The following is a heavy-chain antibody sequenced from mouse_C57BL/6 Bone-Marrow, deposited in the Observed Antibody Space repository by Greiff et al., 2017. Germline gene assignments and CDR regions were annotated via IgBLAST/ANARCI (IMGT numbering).Heavy chain of an antibody. Sequence: EVQLQQSGPVLVKPGASVKMSCKASGYTFTDYYMNWVKQSHGKSLEWIGVINPYNGGTSYNQKFKCKATLTVDKSSSTAYMELNILTSEYSAVYYCARPFTTVVEWYFDVWGTGTTVTVSS. D-gene: IGHD1-1*01. CDR1: GYTFTDYY. CDR2: INPYNGGT. V-gene: IGHV1-19*01. CDR3: ARPFTTVVEWYFDV. J-gene: IGHJ1*03.